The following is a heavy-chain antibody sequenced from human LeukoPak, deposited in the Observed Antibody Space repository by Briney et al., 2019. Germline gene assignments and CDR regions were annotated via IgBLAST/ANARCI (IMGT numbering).Heavy chain of an antibody. CDR2: IYYDGRT. V-gene: IGHV4-31*03. J-gene: IGHJ5*02. Sequence: SETLSLTCSVSGDSIDSGGYDWSWIRQHPGRGLEWIGHIYYDGRTYQNPSLKSRVIISVDTSKNQFCLDVSSVTAADTAVYFCARIETASRLNWFDPWGQGTLVTVSS. CDR3: ARIETASRLNWFDP. CDR1: GDSIDSGGYD. D-gene: IGHD6-6*01.